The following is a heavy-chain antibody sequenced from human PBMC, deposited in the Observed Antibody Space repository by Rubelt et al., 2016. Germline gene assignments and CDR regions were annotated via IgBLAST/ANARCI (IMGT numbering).Heavy chain of an antibody. CDR2: IYPGDSDT. Sequence: EVQLVQSGAEVKKPGESLKISCKGSGCSFTSYWIGWVRQMPGKGLEWMGIIYPGDSDTSYSPGFQGQVTISAGKSISTAYQQWSSLKASETAMYYCARHGQVQSGDAFDIWGQGTMVTVSS. CDR1: GCSFTSYW. D-gene: IGHD1-26*01. CDR3: ARHGQVQSGDAFDI. J-gene: IGHJ3*02. V-gene: IGHV5-51*01.